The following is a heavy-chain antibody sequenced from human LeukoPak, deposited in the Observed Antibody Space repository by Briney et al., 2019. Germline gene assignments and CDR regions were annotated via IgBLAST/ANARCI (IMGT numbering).Heavy chain of an antibody. V-gene: IGHV3-30-3*01. D-gene: IGHD6-19*01. CDR1: GFTFSSYV. Sequence: GGSLRLSCAASGFTFSSYVMHWVRQAPGKGLEWVALISYDGSNEYYADSVKGRFTISRDSSKKTLSLQMNSLRTEDTAVYYCARVVADSSGWETLDYWGQGTLVTVSS. CDR3: ARVVADSSGWETLDY. J-gene: IGHJ4*02. CDR2: ISYDGSNE.